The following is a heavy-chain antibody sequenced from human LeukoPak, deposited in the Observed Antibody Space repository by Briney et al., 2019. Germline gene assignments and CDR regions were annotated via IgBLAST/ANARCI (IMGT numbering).Heavy chain of an antibody. CDR1: GYTFTNYA. Sequence: ASVKVSCKASGYTFTNYAIHWVRQAPGQGPEWMGWINAGNGNTKYSQRFQGRVTITRDKSANTAYMELSSLRSEDTAVYYCARGIWSSHKADYYLDHWGQGTLVTVSS. D-gene: IGHD3-3*01. J-gene: IGHJ4*02. V-gene: IGHV1-3*01. CDR3: ARGIWSSHKADYYLDH. CDR2: INAGNGNT.